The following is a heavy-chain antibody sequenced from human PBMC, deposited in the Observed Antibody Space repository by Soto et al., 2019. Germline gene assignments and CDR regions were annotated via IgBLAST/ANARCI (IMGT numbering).Heavy chain of an antibody. CDR3: ARDPGRRTMGYYYYYMDV. Sequence: QVQLVQSGAEVKKPGSSVKVSCKASGGTFSSYTISWVRQAPGQGLEWMGRIIPILGIANYAQKFQGRVTITADKSTSTAYMELSSLRSEDTAVYYCARDPGRRTMGYYYYYMDVWGKGTTVTVSS. D-gene: IGHD3-10*01. J-gene: IGHJ6*03. CDR2: IIPILGIA. V-gene: IGHV1-69*08. CDR1: GGTFSSYT.